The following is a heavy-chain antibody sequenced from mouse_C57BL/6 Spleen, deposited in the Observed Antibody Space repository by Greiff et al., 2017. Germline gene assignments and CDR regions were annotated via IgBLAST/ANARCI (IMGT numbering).Heavy chain of an antibody. CDR2: ISDGGSYT. J-gene: IGHJ3*01. CDR3: ARDDHAPFAY. Sequence: DVQLVESGGGLVKPGGSLKLSCAASGFTFSSYAMSWVRQTPEKRLEWVATISDGGSYTYYPDNVKGRFTISRDTAKNNLYLQMSHLKSEDTAMXYCARDDHAPFAYWGQGTLVTVSA. V-gene: IGHV5-4*01. CDR1: GFTFSSYA.